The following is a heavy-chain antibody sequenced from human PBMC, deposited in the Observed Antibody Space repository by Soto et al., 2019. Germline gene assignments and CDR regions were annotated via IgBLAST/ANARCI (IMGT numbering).Heavy chain of an antibody. CDR3: ARPLWRNDYNWGYFDL. CDR1: GFTFSSYA. J-gene: IGHJ2*01. D-gene: IGHD4-4*01. Sequence: QVQLVESGGGVVQPGRSLRLSCAASGFTFSSYAMHWVRQAPGKGLEWVAVISYDGSNKYYADSVKGRFTISRDNSKNTLYLQMNSLRAEDTAVYYCARPLWRNDYNWGYFDLWGRGTLVTVYS. CDR2: ISYDGSNK. V-gene: IGHV3-30-3*01.